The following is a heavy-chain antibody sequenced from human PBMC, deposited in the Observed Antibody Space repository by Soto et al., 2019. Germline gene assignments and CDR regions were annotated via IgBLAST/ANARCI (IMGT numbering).Heavy chain of an antibody. V-gene: IGHV2-26*01. D-gene: IGHD6-13*01. CDR2: IFSNDEK. J-gene: IGHJ5*02. CDR1: GFSLSNARMG. Sequence: SGPTLVNPTETLTLTCTVSGFSLSNARMGVSWIRQPPGKALEWLAHIFSNDEKSYSTSLKSRLTISKDTSKSQVVLTMTNMDPVDTAIYYCARIRSSSWYLDWFDPWGQGTLVTVSS. CDR3: ARIRSSSWYLDWFDP.